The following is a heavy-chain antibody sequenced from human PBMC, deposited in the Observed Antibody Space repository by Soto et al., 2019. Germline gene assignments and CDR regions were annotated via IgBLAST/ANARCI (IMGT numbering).Heavy chain of an antibody. D-gene: IGHD3-16*01. CDR3: ALGMFMDV. J-gene: IGHJ6*03. CDR1: GGSFSGYY. Sequence: ASETLSLTCAVYGGSFSGYYWSWIRQHPGKGLEWIGEINYTGSTNYNPSLKSRVTMSVDTSKNQFSLKLSSVTAVDTAVYYCALGMFMDVWGKGTTVTVSS. V-gene: IGHV4-34*01. CDR2: INYTGST.